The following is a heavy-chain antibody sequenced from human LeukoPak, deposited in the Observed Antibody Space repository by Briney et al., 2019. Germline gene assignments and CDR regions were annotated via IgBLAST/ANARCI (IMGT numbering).Heavy chain of an antibody. J-gene: IGHJ4*02. CDR1: GGSISSYY. Sequence: SETLSLTCTVSGGSISSYYWSWIRQPPGKGLEWIGYIYNSGSTNYNPSLKSRVTISVDASKNQFSLKLSSVTAADTAVYYCARAGYGDYLGDYWGQGTLVTVSS. D-gene: IGHD4-17*01. V-gene: IGHV4-59*01. CDR3: ARAGYGDYLGDY. CDR2: IYNSGST.